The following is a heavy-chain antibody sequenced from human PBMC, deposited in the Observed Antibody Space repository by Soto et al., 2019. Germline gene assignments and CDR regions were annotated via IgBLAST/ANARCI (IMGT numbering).Heavy chain of an antibody. Sequence: SGGSLRLSCAASGFTFSSYAMSWVRQAPGKGLEWVSAISGSGGSTYYADSVKGRFTISRDNSKNTLYLQMNSLRAEDTAVYYWAKDIVRAEGWFDPRGQGTLVTRLL. V-gene: IGHV3-23*01. CDR3: AKDIVRAEGWFDP. CDR1: GFTFSSYA. J-gene: IGHJ5*02. D-gene: IGHD1-26*01. CDR2: ISGSGGST.